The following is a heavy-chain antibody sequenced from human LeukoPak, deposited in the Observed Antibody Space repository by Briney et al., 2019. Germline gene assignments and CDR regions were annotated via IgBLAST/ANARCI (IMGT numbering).Heavy chain of an antibody. CDR1: GGSISSYY. D-gene: IGHD1-26*01. J-gene: IGHJ3*02. Sequence: PSETQSLTCTVSGGSISSYYWSWIRQPPGKGLEWIGYIYTSGSTNYNPSLKSRVTISVDTSKNQFSLKLSSVTAADTAVYYCARTIVGASGWDAFDIWGPGTMVTVSS. CDR3: ARTIVGASGWDAFDI. V-gene: IGHV4-4*09. CDR2: IYTSGST.